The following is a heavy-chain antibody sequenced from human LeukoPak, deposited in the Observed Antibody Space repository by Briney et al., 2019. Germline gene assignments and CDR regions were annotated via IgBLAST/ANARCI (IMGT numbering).Heavy chain of an antibody. Sequence: GGSLRLSCAASGFTFSSYSMNWVRQAPGKGLEWVSYISSSIISTIYYADSVKGGFTISRDNAKNSLYLQMNSLRAEDTAVYYCARKNGSSWDYWGQGTLVTVSS. CDR2: ISSSIISTI. V-gene: IGHV3-48*01. CDR3: ARKNGSSWDY. J-gene: IGHJ4*02. D-gene: IGHD6-6*01. CDR1: GFTFSSYS.